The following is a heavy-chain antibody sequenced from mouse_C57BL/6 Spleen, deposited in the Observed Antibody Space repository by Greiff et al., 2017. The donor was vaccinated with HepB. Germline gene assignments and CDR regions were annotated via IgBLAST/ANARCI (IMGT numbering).Heavy chain of an antibody. D-gene: IGHD1-1*01. CDR3: ARTPYYYGSSYGGYYFDY. CDR1: GYSITSGYY. Sequence: EVKLQESGPGLVKPSQSLSLTCSVTGYSITSGYYWNWIRQFPGNKLEWMGYISYDGSNNYNPSLKNRISITRDTSKNQFFLKLNSVTTEDTATYYCARTPYYYGSSYGGYYFDYWGQGTTLTVSS. V-gene: IGHV3-6*01. J-gene: IGHJ2*01. CDR2: ISYDGSN.